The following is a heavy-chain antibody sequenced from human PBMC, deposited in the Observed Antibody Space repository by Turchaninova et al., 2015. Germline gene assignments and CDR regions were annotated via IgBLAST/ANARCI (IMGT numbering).Heavy chain of an antibody. J-gene: IGHJ4*02. D-gene: IGHD6-6*01. V-gene: IGHV1-2*02. CDR3: ARYTSSIKEIDY. Sequence: QVQLVQSGAEGKKPGDSEKRSCEVSGHTLNDYFMHLMRQAPGQGLEWMGWNNPNNGDTKYAQKFQGRVTMTRDTSISTANMELSRLTSDDTAVYYCARYTSSIKEIDYWGQGTLVTVSS. CDR1: GHTLNDYF. CDR2: NNPNNGDT.